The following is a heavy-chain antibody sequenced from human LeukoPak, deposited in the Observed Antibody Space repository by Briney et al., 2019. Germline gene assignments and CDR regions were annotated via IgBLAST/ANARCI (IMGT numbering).Heavy chain of an antibody. D-gene: IGHD2-21*01. CDR1: GFTFSSYS. J-gene: IGHJ4*02. CDR3: ARDAGGCGVNCSPY. Sequence: GGSLRLSCAASGFTFSSYSMNWVRQAPGKGLEWVASVKQDGSAKFYVDSVKGRFTISRDNAENSLYLQMNSPRAEDTATYYCARDAGGCGVNCSPYWGQGTLVTVSS. CDR2: VKQDGSAK. V-gene: IGHV3-7*01.